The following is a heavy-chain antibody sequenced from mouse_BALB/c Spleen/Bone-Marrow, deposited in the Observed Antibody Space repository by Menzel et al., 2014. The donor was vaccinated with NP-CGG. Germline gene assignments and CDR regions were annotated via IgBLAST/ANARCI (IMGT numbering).Heavy chain of an antibody. J-gene: IGHJ3*01. CDR1: GFDFSRYW. V-gene: IGHV4-1*02. D-gene: IGHD4-1*01. CDR3: ARPETGSWFAY. CDR2: INPDSSMI. Sequence: EVKLEESGGGLVQPGGSLKISCAASGFDFSRYWMNWVRQAPGKGQEWIGEINPDSSMINYTPSLKDKFIISRDNAKNTLFLQMSKVKSEDTALYYCARPETGSWFAYWGQGTLVTVSA.